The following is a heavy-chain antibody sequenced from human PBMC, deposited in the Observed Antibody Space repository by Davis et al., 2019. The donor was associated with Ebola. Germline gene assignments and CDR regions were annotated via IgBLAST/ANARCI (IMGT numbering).Heavy chain of an antibody. V-gene: IGHV4-34*12. CDR1: GGSFSGYY. CDR2: IFHTGIT. CDR3: ARQGWSGYSLRHWLDP. J-gene: IGHJ5*02. D-gene: IGHD3-3*01. Sequence: MPGGSLRLSCAVYGGSFSGYYWSWIRQPPGKGLEWIGDIFHTGITNYNPSLKSRVTISVDTSKNQFSLKLRSVTAADTAVYYCARQGWSGYSLRHWLDPWGRGTLVTVSS.